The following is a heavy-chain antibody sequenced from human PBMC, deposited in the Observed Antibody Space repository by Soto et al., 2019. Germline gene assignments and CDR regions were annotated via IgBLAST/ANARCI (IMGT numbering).Heavy chain of an antibody. D-gene: IGHD6-13*01. CDR3: ARDLGAAAAFDI. CDR2: IYSGGST. CDR1: GFTVSSNY. J-gene: IGHJ3*02. V-gene: IGHV3-53*04. Sequence: GGSLRLSCADSGFTVSSNYMSWVRQAPGKGLEWVSVIYSGGSTYYADSVKGRFTISRHNSKNTLYLQMNSLRAEDTVVYYCARDLGAAAAFDIWGQGTRVTVSS.